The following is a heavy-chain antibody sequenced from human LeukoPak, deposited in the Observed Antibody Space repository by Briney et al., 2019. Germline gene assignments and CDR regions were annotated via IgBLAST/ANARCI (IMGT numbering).Heavy chain of an antibody. CDR2: ISYDGSNK. CDR1: GFTFSSYG. V-gene: IGHV3-30*18. D-gene: IGHD5-12*01. J-gene: IGHJ4*02. CDR3: AKEGGTGYHDY. Sequence: GGSLRLSCAASGFTFSSYGMHWVRQAPGKGLEWVAVISYDGSNKYYADSVKGRSTISRDNSKNTLYLQMNSLRAEDTAVYYCAKEGGTGYHDYWGQGTLVTASS.